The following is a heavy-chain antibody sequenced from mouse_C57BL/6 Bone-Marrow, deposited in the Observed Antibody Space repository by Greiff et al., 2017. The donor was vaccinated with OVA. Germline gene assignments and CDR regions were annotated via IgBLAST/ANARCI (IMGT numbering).Heavy chain of an antibody. CDR3: ARIAPRWLLRGYFDY. CDR2: IWWDDDK. V-gene: IGHV8-8*01. D-gene: IGHD2-3*01. Sequence: ESGPGILQPSQTLSLTCSFSGFSLSTFGMGVGWIRQPSGKGLVWLAHIWWDDDKYYNPALKSRLTISKDTSKNQVFLKIANVDTADTATYYGARIAPRWLLRGYFDYWGQGTTLTVSS. J-gene: IGHJ2*01. CDR1: GFSLSTFGMG.